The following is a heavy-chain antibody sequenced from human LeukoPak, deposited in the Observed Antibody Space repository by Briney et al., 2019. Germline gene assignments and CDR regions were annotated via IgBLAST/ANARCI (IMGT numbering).Heavy chain of an antibody. CDR3: ARGSGGAKENSYYYMDV. V-gene: IGHV3-7*01. CDR1: GFTFSNYW. J-gene: IGHJ6*03. CDR2: INQDGSER. D-gene: IGHD1-26*01. Sequence: GGSLRLSCAASGFTFSNYWMSWVRQAPGKGLDWVANINQDGSERYYVDSVKGRFSISRDNAKNSLYLQMNSLRAEDTAVYYCARGSGGAKENSYYYMDVWGKGTTVTVSS.